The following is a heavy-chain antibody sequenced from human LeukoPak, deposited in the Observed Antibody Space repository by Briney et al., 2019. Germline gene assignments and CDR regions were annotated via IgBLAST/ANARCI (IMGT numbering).Heavy chain of an antibody. Sequence: PGRSLRLSCAASGFTFSSYGMHWVRQAPGKGLEWVAVISYDGSNKYYADSVKGRFTISRDNSKNTLYLQMNSLRAEDTAVYYCAKVSLSGKYFDWLLINSDPFDYWGQGTLVTVSS. CDR2: ISYDGSNK. J-gene: IGHJ4*02. CDR3: AKVSLSGKYFDWLLINSDPFDY. D-gene: IGHD3-9*01. CDR1: GFTFSSYG. V-gene: IGHV3-30*18.